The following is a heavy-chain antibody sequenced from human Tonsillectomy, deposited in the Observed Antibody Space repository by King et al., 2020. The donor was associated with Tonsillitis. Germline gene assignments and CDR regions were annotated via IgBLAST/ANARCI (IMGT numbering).Heavy chain of an antibody. D-gene: IGHD3-3*01. CDR1: GYSFTSYW. Sequence: QLVQSGAEVKKPGESLKISCKGSGYSFTSYWIGWVRQMPGKGLEWMAIMSPGDSDHRYSPSFQGQVTISADKSISTAYLQWSSLQAEDTAMYYCARAPHVTIFGVVSPVAFDIWGQGTMVTVSS. CDR2: MSPGDSDH. J-gene: IGHJ3*02. V-gene: IGHV5-51*01. CDR3: ARAPHVTIFGVVSPVAFDI.